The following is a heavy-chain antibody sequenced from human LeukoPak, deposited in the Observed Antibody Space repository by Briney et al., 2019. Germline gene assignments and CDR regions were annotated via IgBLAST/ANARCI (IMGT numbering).Heavy chain of an antibody. CDR1: GFPFSDYY. V-gene: IGHV3-11*05. Sequence: GGSLRLSCAASGFPFSDYYMSWIRQAPGKGLEWVSDITSTGTYTNYADSVKGRFTISRDNAKNSLYLQMHSLRAEDTAVYYCARDSQLLHAFDIWGQGTMDPLSS. CDR2: ITSTGTYT. CDR3: ARDSQLLHAFDI. D-gene: IGHD2-2*01. J-gene: IGHJ3*02.